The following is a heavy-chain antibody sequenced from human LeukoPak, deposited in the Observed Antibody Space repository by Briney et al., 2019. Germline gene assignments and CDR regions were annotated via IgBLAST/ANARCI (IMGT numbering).Heavy chain of an antibody. CDR3: VRAMDV. J-gene: IGHJ6*02. CDR2: IKQDDSEK. CDR1: GFTLSTYW. V-gene: IGHV3-7*01. Sequence: PGGSLRLSCAASGFTLSTYWMTWVRQARGKGLEWVANIKQDDSEKYYVDSVKGRFTISRDNAKNSLYLQMNSLRAEDTAVYYCVRAMDVWGQGTTVTVSS.